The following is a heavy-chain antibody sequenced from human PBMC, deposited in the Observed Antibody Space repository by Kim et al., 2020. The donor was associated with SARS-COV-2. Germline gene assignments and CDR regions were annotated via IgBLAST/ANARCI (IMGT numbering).Heavy chain of an antibody. CDR2: INHSVST. CDR3: ASEGVVVVAATSSEEIDYYYSGMDA. CDR1: GGSFSGYY. V-gene: IGHV4-34*01. D-gene: IGHD2-15*01. J-gene: IGHJ6*02. Sequence: SETLSLTCAVYGGSFSGYYWSWIRQPPGKGLEWIGEINHSVSTNYNPSLKSRVTISVDTSKNQFSLKLSSVTAADTAVYYCASEGVVVVAATSSEEIDYYYSGMDAWGQATTVTGSS.